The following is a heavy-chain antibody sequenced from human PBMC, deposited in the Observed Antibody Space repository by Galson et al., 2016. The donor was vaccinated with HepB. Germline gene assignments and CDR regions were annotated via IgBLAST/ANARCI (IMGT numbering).Heavy chain of an antibody. CDR1: GYRFGSYG. V-gene: IGHV1-18*01. CDR3: ARTGGGYCDGERCSDWFYP. J-gene: IGHJ5*02. CDR2: IKPSSGKT. Sequence: KVSCKASGYRFGSYGISWVRQAPGLGLEWMGWIKPSSGKTDYAQRFAGRVTMTIETSTTTAYMELRSLTADDTAVYYCARTGGGYCDGERCSDWFYPWGQGTLVTVSS. D-gene: IGHD2-21*01.